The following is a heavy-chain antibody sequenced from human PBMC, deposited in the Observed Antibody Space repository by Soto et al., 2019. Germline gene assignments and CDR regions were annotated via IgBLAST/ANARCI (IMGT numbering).Heavy chain of an antibody. CDR2: RKQDGSEK. CDR3: VVTTSTFGI. Sequence: EVQLVDSGGGLVQPGGSLRLSCEGSGFTLSNYWMNWVRQAPGNGLEWVANRKQDGSEKNYVDSVKGRFTISRDNAKNSLYLQMNSLRVEDTAVYYCVVTTSTFGIWGQGAMVTVSS. CDR1: GFTLSNYW. V-gene: IGHV3-7*03. D-gene: IGHD2-21*02. J-gene: IGHJ3*02.